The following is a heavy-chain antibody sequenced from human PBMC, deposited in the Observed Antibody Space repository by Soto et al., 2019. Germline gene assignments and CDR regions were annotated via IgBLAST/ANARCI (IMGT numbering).Heavy chain of an antibody. V-gene: IGHV4-34*01. J-gene: IGHJ4*02. CDR3: ARTYSSGWDY. CDR1: GGSCSGYY. CDR2: INYSGST. D-gene: IGHD6-19*01. Sequence: SEALSVTCAVYGGSCSGYYWSWIRQPPGKGLEWIGEINYSGSTNYNPSRKSRVTISVDTSKNQVSLMLSAVTAADTAVYYCARTYSSGWDYWGQGTLVTVSS.